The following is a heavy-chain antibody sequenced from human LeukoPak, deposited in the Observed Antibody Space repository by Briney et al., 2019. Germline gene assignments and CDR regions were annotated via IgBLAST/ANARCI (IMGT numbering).Heavy chain of an antibody. CDR1: EFTFSSYA. Sequence: GGSLGLSCEASEFTFSSYAMSWVRQAPGKGLEWVSAISGSGGSTYYADSVKGRFTISRDNSKNTLYLQMNSLRAEDTAVYYCAKASYSIPGGVGTGVDYWGQGTLVTVSS. CDR3: AKASYSIPGGVGTGVDY. D-gene: IGHD4-11*01. J-gene: IGHJ4*02. CDR2: ISGSGGST. V-gene: IGHV3-23*01.